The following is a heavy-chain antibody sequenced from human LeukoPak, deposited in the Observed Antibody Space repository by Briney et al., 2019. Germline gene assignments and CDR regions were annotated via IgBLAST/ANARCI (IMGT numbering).Heavy chain of an antibody. D-gene: IGHD6-13*01. CDR1: GFTFSSYE. CDR2: ISSSGSTI. CDR3: ARVGDSSSPWDY. V-gene: IGHV3-48*03. J-gene: IGHJ4*02. Sequence: PGGSLRLSCAASGFTFSSYEMNWVRQAPGKGLEWVSYISSSGSTIYYADSVKGRFTISRDNAKNSLYLQMNSLRAEDTAVYYCARVGDSSSPWDYWGQGTLVTVSS.